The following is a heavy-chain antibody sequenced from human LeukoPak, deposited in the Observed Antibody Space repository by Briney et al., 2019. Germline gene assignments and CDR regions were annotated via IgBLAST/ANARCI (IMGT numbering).Heavy chain of an antibody. Sequence: SETLSLTCTVSGASITTYYWSWIRQSPGKGLEWIGYISYSRSSSYNPSLKSRVTISVDTSKNQFSLKLTSVTAADTAVYYCTRGERLGLDSWGQGTLVTVSS. V-gene: IGHV4-59*01. CDR2: ISYSRSS. CDR3: TRGERLGLDS. J-gene: IGHJ4*02. D-gene: IGHD6-19*01. CDR1: GASITTYY.